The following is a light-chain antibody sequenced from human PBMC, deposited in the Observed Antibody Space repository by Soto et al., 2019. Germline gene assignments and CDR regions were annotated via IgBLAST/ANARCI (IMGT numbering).Light chain of an antibody. CDR1: QGIRND. CDR2: KAS. V-gene: IGKV1-6*01. Sequence: QMRRSPSYLSASVAARVNITFRASQGIRNDLGWYQQKPGKAPKLLIYKASTLKSGVPSRFSGSGSGTDFTLTISFLQSEDFATYYCQQYYSYPRTCGQGTKVEIK. J-gene: IGKJ1*01. CDR3: QQYYSYPRT.